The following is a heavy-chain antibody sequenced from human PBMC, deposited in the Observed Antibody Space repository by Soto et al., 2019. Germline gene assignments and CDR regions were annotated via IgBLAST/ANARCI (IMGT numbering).Heavy chain of an antibody. CDR2: IKTDGSTT. J-gene: IGHJ4*02. D-gene: IGHD3-3*02. CDR1: GFTFSDDW. V-gene: IGHV3-74*01. CDR3: VREVLGVRRLFDF. Sequence: EVQLVESGGGLVQPGGSLRLSCVASGFTFSDDWMHWVRQVPRKGLVWVSSIKTDGSTTTYADSVQGRFTVSRDNAKNTIYLQVNSLRDEDTALYYCVREVLGVRRLFDFWGQGTLVIVSS.